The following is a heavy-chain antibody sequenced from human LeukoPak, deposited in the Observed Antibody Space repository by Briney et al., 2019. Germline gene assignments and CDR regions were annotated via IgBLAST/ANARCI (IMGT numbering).Heavy chain of an antibody. CDR3: ARAGEGLLAYSFDI. V-gene: IGHV3-74*01. J-gene: IGHJ3*02. D-gene: IGHD1-26*01. CDR1: GFTFSSNW. Sequence: PGGSLRLSCVAPGFTFSSNWMHWVRQGPGKGLVWVSRINSDGSETRHADSVKGRFTISRDNAKNTLYLQMNTLSAEDTAVYYCARAGEGLLAYSFDIWGQGTMVTVSS. CDR2: INSDGSET.